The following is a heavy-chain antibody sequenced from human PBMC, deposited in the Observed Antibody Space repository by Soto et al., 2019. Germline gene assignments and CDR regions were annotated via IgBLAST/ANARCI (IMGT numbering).Heavy chain of an antibody. CDR3: AKGGGSLWS. D-gene: IGHD3-10*01. CDR1: GGSFSNYY. CDR2: INLSVST. J-gene: IGHJ5*02. V-gene: IGHV4-34*01. Sequence: QVQLQQWGAGLLKPSETLSLTCAVYGGSFSNYYWTWIRQPPGKGLEWIGEINLSVSTNYNPSLKSRITMSLDTSKNHFSLNLSSVTAADTAVYYCAKGGGSLWSWGQGTLVTVSS.